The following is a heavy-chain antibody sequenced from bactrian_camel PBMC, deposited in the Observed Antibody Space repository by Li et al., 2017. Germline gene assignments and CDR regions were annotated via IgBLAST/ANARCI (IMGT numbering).Heavy chain of an antibody. J-gene: IGHJ4*01. D-gene: IGHD3*01. V-gene: IGHV3S31*01. CDR2: LDSSGGST. CDR3: AADGMGCIENVY. Sequence: DVQLVESGGGLVQPGGSLRLSCAASGFPFVGYAMSWVRQAPGKGLEWVSSLDSSGGSTYYADSVKGRFTISKDNAKNTLYPQMNSLKPEDTAMYYCAADGMGCIENVYRGQGTQVTVS. CDR1: GFPFVGYA.